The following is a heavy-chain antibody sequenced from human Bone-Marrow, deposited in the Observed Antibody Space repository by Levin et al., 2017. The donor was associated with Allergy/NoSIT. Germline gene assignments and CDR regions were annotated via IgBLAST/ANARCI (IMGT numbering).Heavy chain of an antibody. D-gene: IGHD6-19*01. V-gene: IGHV4-59*01. J-gene: IGHJ4*02. CDR2: IYYSGST. CDR3: ARVSYSSGWYVGFDY. CDR1: GGSISSYY. Sequence: GSLRLSCTVSGGSISSYYWSWIRQPPGKGLEWIGYIYYSGSTNYNPSLKSRVTISVDTSKNQFSLKLSSVTAADTAVYYCARVSYSSGWYVGFDYWGQGTLVTVSS.